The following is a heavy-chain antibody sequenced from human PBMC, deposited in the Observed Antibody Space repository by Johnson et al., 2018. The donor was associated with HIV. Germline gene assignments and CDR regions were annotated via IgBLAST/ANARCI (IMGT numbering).Heavy chain of an antibody. Sequence: VQLVESGGGLVQPGGSLRLSCAASGFTVSSNYMSWVRQAPGKGLEWGSVIYSGGRTFYADSVKGRFTISRDNSKNTLYLQMNSLRAEDTAVYYCAREDSSWYRGGAFEIWGQGTMVTVSS. CDR3: AREDSSWYRGGAFEI. V-gene: IGHV3-66*02. CDR1: GFTVSSNY. D-gene: IGHD6-13*01. CDR2: IYSGGRT. J-gene: IGHJ3*02.